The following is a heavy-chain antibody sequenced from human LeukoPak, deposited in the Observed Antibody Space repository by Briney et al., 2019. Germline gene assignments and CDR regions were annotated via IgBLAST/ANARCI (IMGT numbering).Heavy chain of an antibody. J-gene: IGHJ4*02. D-gene: IGHD6-6*01. CDR2: ISGSGGST. V-gene: IGHV3-23*01. Sequence: PGGSLRLPCAASGFTFSSYAMSWVRQAPGKGLEWVSAISGSGGSTYYADSVKGRFTISRDNSKNTLYLQMNSLRAEDTAVYYCAKAGIAARPGGYYFDYWGQGTLVTVSS. CDR3: AKAGIAARPGGYYFDY. CDR1: GFTFSSYA.